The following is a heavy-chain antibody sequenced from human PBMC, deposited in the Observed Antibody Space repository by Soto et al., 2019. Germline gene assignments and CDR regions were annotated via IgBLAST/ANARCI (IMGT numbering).Heavy chain of an antibody. Sequence: PGGTLRLSCAASGFTFSSYGMHWVRQAPGKGLEWVAVISYDGSNKYYADSVKGRFTISRDNSKNTLYLQMNSLRAEDTAVYYCAKSDFGCYCYPRYYFDFWGQGT. CDR1: GFTFSSYG. CDR3: AKSDFGCYCYPRYYFDF. CDR2: ISYDGSNK. V-gene: IGHV3-30*18. D-gene: IGHD2-21*02. J-gene: IGHJ4*02.